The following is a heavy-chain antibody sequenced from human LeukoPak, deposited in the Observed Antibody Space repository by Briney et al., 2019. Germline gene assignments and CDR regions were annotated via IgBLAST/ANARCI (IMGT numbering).Heavy chain of an antibody. Sequence: SETLSLTCTVSGGSINNYYWSWIRQPAGKGLEWIGRIYTRGSTNYNPSLKSRVTMSVDTSKNQFSLELSSVTAADTAVYYCAREAVHYGSGSLDYWGQGTLVTVSS. D-gene: IGHD3-10*01. J-gene: IGHJ4*02. V-gene: IGHV4-4*07. CDR1: GGSINNYY. CDR3: AREAVHYGSGSLDY. CDR2: IYTRGST.